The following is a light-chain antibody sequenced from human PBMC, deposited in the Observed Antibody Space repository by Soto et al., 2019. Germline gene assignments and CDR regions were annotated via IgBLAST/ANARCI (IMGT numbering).Light chain of an antibody. CDR1: QSLLHRSGYNF. V-gene: IGKV2-28*01. CDR2: LGS. J-gene: IGKJ2*01. CDR3: MQALQTPLT. Sequence: DIVMTQSPLSLAVTPGEPASISCRSSQSLLHRSGYNFLDWYLQKPGQSPQLLIYLGSNRASGVPDRFSGSASGTDFTLKISRVEADDVGVYYCMQALQTPLTFGQGTKLEIK.